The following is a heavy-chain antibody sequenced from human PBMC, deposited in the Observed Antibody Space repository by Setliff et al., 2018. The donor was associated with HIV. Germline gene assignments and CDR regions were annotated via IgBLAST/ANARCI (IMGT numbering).Heavy chain of an antibody. J-gene: IGHJ5*02. CDR2: IGGRFDT. CDR3: VRDSDFYRFDH. Sequence: PGGSLRLSCAASGFPFTSFSMNWVRQAPGKGLGWVSFIGGRFDTYYADSVKGRFTISRTNAKNSLSLQMKSLRAEDTAVYYCVRDSDFYRFDHWGQGILVTVSS. CDR1: GFPFTSFS. D-gene: IGHD2-21*02. V-gene: IGHV3-21*04.